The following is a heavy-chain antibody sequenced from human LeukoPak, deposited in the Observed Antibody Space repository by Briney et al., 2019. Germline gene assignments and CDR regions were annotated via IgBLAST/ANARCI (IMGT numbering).Heavy chain of an antibody. J-gene: IGHJ4*02. CDR2: ISGSGGST. CDR3: AKVMLNFWSGYSPFDY. CDR1: GFTFSSYA. Sequence: PGGSLRLSCAASGFTFSSYAMSWVRQAPGKGLEWVSAISGSGGSTYYADSAKGRFTISRDNSKNTLYLQMNSLRAEDTAVYYCAKVMLNFWSGYSPFDYWGQGTLVTVSS. V-gene: IGHV3-23*01. D-gene: IGHD3-3*01.